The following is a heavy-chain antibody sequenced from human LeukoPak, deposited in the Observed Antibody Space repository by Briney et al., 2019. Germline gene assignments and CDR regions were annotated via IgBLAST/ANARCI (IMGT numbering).Heavy chain of an antibody. D-gene: IGHD7-27*01. V-gene: IGHV5-51*01. Sequence: GESLKISCKGSGYTFTSYWIVWVRQMPGKGLEGMGIIFPGDSDTRYSPSFQGQVTISADKSISTAYLQWRSLKASDTAMYYCARDVTGDDAFDIWGQGTMVTVSS. CDR2: IFPGDSDT. CDR3: ARDVTGDDAFDI. J-gene: IGHJ3*02. CDR1: GYTFTSYW.